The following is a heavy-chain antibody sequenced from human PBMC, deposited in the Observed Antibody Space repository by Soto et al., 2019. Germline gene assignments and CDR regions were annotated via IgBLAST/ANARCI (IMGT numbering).Heavy chain of an antibody. CDR1: GGTFSSYA. V-gene: IGHV1-69*13. D-gene: IGHD3-9*01. CDR2: IIPIFGTA. Sequence: SVKVSCKASGGTFSSYAISWVRQAPGQGLEWMGGIIPIFGTANYAQKFQGRVTITADESTSTAYMELSSLRSEDTAVYYCARDASYDILTGSGYNWFDPWGQGTLVTVSS. CDR3: ARDASYDILTGSGYNWFDP. J-gene: IGHJ5*02.